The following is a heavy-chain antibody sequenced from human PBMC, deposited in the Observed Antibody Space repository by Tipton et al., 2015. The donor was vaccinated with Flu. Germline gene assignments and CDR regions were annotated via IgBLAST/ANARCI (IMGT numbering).Heavy chain of an antibody. Sequence: TLSLTCTVSGAAISSSSYYWDWIRQPPGKGLEWIGEVNHNGSPDYSPSLKSRVTISLDTSKNQFSLRLRSVTAADTAIYFCARMSYFYDGSGYAMDVWGQGTTVTVS. CDR3: ARMSYFYDGSGYAMDV. J-gene: IGHJ6*02. CDR2: VNHNGSP. V-gene: IGHV4-39*07. CDR1: GAAISSSSYY. D-gene: IGHD3-22*01.